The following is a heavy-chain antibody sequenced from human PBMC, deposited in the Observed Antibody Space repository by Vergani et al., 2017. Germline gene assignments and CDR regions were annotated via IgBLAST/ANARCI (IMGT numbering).Heavy chain of an antibody. Sequence: QVQLQESGPGLVKPSETLSLTCTVSGGSISSYYWSWIRQPPGKGLEWIGRIHASGTKNYNPSLRSRVTLSVDTSKNQLSLKMISMTAADTAVYYCVRDSWRSGLREVYWFDTWGQGTLVGVSS. CDR1: GGSISSYY. CDR3: VRDSWRSGLREVYWFDT. V-gene: IGHV4-4*07. CDR2: IHASGTK. D-gene: IGHD3-3*01. J-gene: IGHJ5*02.